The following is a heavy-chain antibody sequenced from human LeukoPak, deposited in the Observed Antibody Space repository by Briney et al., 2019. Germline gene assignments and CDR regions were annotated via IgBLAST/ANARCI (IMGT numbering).Heavy chain of an antibody. D-gene: IGHD5-24*01. CDR3: TAPDPKIATITSLDY. CDR2: IKSKTDGGTT. Sequence: GGSLRLSCAASGFTFSNAWMSWVRQAPGKGLEWVGRIKSKTDGGTTEFAAPVKGRFTISRDDSKNTLYLQMNSLKTEDTAVYYCTAPDPKIATITSLDYWGQGTLVTVSS. CDR1: GFTFSNAW. V-gene: IGHV3-15*01. J-gene: IGHJ4*02.